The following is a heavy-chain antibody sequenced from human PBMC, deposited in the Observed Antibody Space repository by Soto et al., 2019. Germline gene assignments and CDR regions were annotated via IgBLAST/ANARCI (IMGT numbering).Heavy chain of an antibody. D-gene: IGHD3-10*01. CDR1: GGSFSGYY. CDR2: INHSGST. J-gene: IGHJ6*02. CDR3: ARARGYYYYYGMDV. Sequence: SETLSLTCAVYGGSFSGYYWSWIRQPPGKGLEWIGEINHSGSTNYNPSLKSRVTISVDTSKNQFSLKLSSVTAADTAVYYCARARGYYYYYGMDVWGQGNTVTVSS. V-gene: IGHV4-34*01.